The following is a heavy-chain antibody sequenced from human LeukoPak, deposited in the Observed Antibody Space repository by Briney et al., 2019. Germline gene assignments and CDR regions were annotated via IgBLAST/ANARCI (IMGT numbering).Heavy chain of an antibody. V-gene: IGHV3-7*04. CDR1: GFTLSSFW. D-gene: IGHD1-26*01. J-gene: IGHJ3*02. CDR2: IKQDASEK. Sequence: GALRLSCAASGFTLSSFWMTWVRQAPGKGLDWVANIKQDASEKYYVDSVKGRFTISRDNAENSLYLQMNSLRAEDTAVYYCARHSQATFDIWGQGTMVTVSS. CDR3: ARHSQATFDI.